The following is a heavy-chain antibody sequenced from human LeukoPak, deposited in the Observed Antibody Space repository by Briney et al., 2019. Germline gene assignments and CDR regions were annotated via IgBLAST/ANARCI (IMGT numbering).Heavy chain of an antibody. CDR2: IYTSGST. V-gene: IGHV4-4*08. Sequence: PSETLSLTCSVSDDSITMYYWTWIRQPPGKGLEWIGRIYTSGSTNYNPSLKSRVTISVDTSKNQFSLKLSSVTAADTAVYYCAREHYDILTGYPNWGQGTLVTVSS. D-gene: IGHD3-9*01. CDR1: DDSITMYY. J-gene: IGHJ4*02. CDR3: AREHYDILTGYPN.